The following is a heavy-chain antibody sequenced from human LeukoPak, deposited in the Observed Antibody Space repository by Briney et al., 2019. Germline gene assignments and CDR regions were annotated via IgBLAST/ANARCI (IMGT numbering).Heavy chain of an antibody. D-gene: IGHD6-13*01. CDR3: ARGGGAIAAAGTGEDWFDP. Sequence: GGSLRLSCAASGFTFSSYWMHWVRQAPGKGLVWVSRINSDGSSTSYADSVKGRFTISRDNAKNTLCLQMNSLRAEDTAVYYCARGGGAIAAAGTGEDWFDPWGQGTLVTVSS. CDR1: GFTFSSYW. J-gene: IGHJ5*02. CDR2: INSDGSST. V-gene: IGHV3-74*01.